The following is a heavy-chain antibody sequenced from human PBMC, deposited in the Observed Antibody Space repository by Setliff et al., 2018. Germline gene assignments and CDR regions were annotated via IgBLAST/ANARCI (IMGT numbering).Heavy chain of an antibody. J-gene: IGHJ6*02. D-gene: IGHD3-10*01. V-gene: IGHV4-39*01. CDR1: GGSISSSSYY. CDR2: IYYSGNT. Sequence: SETLSLTCTVSGGSISSSSYYWGWIRQPPGKGLEWIGSIYYSGNTYYNASLKGRVTISGDTSKNQFSLKVNSVTAADTAVYYCATLLANYGSGMDVWGQGTTVTVSS. CDR3: ATLLANYGSGMDV.